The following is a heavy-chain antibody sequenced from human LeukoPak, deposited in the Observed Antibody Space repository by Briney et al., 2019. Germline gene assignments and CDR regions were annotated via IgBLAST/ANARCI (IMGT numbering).Heavy chain of an antibody. CDR1: GYTFSTYW. J-gene: IGHJ4*02. CDR3: ARDLRGIGDETAY. Sequence: GGSLRLSCAVSGYTFSTYWMHRVRQAPGKGLVWVSRINSDGSTTSYADSVKGRFTISRDNAKNTLYLHMNSLRAEDTAVYYCARDLRGIGDETAYWGQGTLVTVSS. D-gene: IGHD3-16*01. CDR2: INSDGSTT. V-gene: IGHV3-74*01.